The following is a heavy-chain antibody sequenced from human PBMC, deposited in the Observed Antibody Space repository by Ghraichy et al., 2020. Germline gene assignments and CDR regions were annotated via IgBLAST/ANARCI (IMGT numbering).Heavy chain of an antibody. CDR1: GGSFSGYY. V-gene: IGHV4-34*01. Sequence: SETLSLTCAVYGGSFSGYYWSWIRQPPGKGLEWIGEINHSGSTNYNPSLKSRVTISVDTSKNQFSLKLSSVTAADTAVYYCARAYYGSSVYWGQGTLVTVSS. D-gene: IGHD3-10*01. CDR3: ARAYYGSSVY. J-gene: IGHJ4*02. CDR2: INHSGST.